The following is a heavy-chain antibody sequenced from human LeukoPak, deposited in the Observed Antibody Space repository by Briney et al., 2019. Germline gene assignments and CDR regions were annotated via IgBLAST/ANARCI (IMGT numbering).Heavy chain of an antibody. V-gene: IGHV3-23*01. D-gene: IGHD6-13*01. CDR3: ARDSYDGAAVRHGAFDI. CDR1: GFTFSSYA. J-gene: IGHJ3*02. CDR2: ISSGGST. Sequence: GGSLILSCAASGFTFSSYAMSWVRQAPGNGLEWVSAISSGGSTYYADSVKGRFTISRDNSKNTLYLQMNSLRAEDTAVYYCARDSYDGAAVRHGAFDIWGQGTMVTVSS.